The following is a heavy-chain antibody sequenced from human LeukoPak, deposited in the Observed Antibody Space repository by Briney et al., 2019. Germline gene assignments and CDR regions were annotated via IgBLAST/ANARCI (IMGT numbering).Heavy chain of an antibody. CDR1: GFTFSSYA. CDR2: ISGSDGST. V-gene: IGHV3-23*01. CDR3: AKVETSGGANCYSLDY. Sequence: GGSLRLSCAASGFTFSSYAMTWVRQAPDKGLEWVSAISGSDGSTYYADSVKGRFTISRDDSQNTLYLQMNSLMAEDTAVYYCAKVETSGGANCYSLDYWGQTTLVTASS. D-gene: IGHD2-15*01. J-gene: IGHJ4*01.